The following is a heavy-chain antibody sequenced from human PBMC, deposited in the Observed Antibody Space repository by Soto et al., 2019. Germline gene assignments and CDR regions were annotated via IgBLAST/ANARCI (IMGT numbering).Heavy chain of an antibody. CDR2: ISYDGSNK. CDR3: AKDLWDCTNGVCSNYFDY. Sequence: QVQLVESGGGVVQPGRSLRLSCAASGFTFSSYGMHWVRQAPGKGLEWVAVISYDGSNKYYADSVKGRFTISRDNSKNTLYLQVNSLRAEDTAVYYCAKDLWDCTNGVCSNYFDYWGQGTLVTVSS. J-gene: IGHJ4*02. CDR1: GFTFSSYG. D-gene: IGHD2-8*01. V-gene: IGHV3-30*18.